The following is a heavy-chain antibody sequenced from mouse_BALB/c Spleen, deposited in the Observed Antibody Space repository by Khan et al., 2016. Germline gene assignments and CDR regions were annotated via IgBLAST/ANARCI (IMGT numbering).Heavy chain of an antibody. CDR2: INPDSSTI. D-gene: IGHD4-1*01. J-gene: IGHJ2*01. Sequence: EVELVESGGGLVQPGGSLKLSCTTSGFDFSRYWMSWVRQAPGRGIEWIGEINPDSSTINYTPSLKDKFIISRDNAKNTLYLQMSKVRSEDTALYYCPRNWDVGFDYWGQGTTLTVSS. CDR3: PRNWDVGFDY. CDR1: GFDFSRYW. V-gene: IGHV4-1*02.